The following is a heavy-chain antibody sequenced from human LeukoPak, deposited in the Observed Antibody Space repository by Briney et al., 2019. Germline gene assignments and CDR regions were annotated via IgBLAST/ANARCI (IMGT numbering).Heavy chain of an antibody. CDR2: INTDGTVT. CDR3: ATKQWLAPPPDS. D-gene: IGHD6-19*01. CDR1: GFTFSKYW. Sequence: GGSLRLSCAASGFTFSKYWMLWVRQAPGKGLESVSRINTDGTVTTYADSVKGRFTCSRDNADNTMFLQMNSVRDEDTAVYYCATKQWLAPPPDSWGQGTPVTVSS. V-gene: IGHV3-74*01. J-gene: IGHJ4*02.